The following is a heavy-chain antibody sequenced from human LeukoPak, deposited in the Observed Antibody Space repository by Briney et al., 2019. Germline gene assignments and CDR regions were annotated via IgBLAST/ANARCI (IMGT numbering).Heavy chain of an antibody. CDR2: INSDGGST. J-gene: IGHJ3*02. CDR1: GFTLSSYW. D-gene: IGHD2-8*01. V-gene: IGHV3-74*01. Sequence: GGSLRLSCAASGFTLSSYWMHWVRQAPGKGLVWVSGINSDGGSTRYADSVKGRFIITRDNAKNMLYLQMNSLRAGDTAVYYCASMNGHAFDIWGQGTRVTVSS. CDR3: ASMNGHAFDI.